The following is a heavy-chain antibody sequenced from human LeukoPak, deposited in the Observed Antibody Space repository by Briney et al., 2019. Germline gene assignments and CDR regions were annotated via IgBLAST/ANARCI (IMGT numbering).Heavy chain of an antibody. CDR1: GGSINSVDYY. V-gene: IGHV4-30-4*01. Sequence: SETLSLTCTVSGGSINSVDYYWTWLRQPPGKGLEWIGYIYYSGSTYYNPSLKSRVTMSIDTSRNQFSLKLTSVTAADTAVYYCARKSRSTYYFDYWGQGTLVTVSS. CDR3: ARKSRSTYYFDY. J-gene: IGHJ4*02. CDR2: IYYSGST.